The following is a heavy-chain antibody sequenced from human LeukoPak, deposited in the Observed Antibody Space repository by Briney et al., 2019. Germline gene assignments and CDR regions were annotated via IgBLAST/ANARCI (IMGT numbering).Heavy chain of an antibody. CDR2: IYYSGGT. Sequence: SETLSLTCTVSGGSTSSYYWSWIRQPPGKGLEWIGYIYYSGGTNYNPSLKSRVTISVDTSKNQFSLKLSSVTAADTAVYYCARAHYYPYYFDYWGQGTLVTVSS. CDR3: ARAHYYPYYFDY. J-gene: IGHJ4*02. D-gene: IGHD3-22*01. CDR1: GGSTSSYY. V-gene: IGHV4-59*08.